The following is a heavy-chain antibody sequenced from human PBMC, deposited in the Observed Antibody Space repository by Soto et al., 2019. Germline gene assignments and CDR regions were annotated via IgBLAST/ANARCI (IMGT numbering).Heavy chain of an antibody. CDR1: GYTFSSHA. Sequence: ASVKVSCKASGYTFSSHATHWVRQAPGQRLEWMGWINGGNGNTKYSQKFQDRVTITRDTSTSTAYMELSSLRSEDTAVYYCARESRYCSGGSCYFLPGIDYWGQGTLVTVSS. J-gene: IGHJ4*02. V-gene: IGHV1-3*01. CDR3: ARESRYCSGGSCYFLPGIDY. CDR2: INGGNGNT. D-gene: IGHD2-15*01.